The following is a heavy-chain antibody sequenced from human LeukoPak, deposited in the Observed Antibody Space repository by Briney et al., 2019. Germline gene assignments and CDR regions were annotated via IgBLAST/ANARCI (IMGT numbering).Heavy chain of an antibody. CDR3: THLGWFDP. CDR1: GFTFSDSY. J-gene: IGHJ5*02. CDR2: ISGSGHDI. Sequence: GGSLRLSCAASGFTFSDSYMTWVRQAPGKGVEWVAYISGSGHDINYSDSVKGRFTVSRDNAKNTLYLQMNSLRAEDTAVYYCTHLGWFDPWGQGTLVTVSS. V-gene: IGHV3-11*06.